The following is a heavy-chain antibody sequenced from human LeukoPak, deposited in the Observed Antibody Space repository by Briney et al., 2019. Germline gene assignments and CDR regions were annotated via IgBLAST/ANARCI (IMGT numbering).Heavy chain of an antibody. J-gene: IGHJ6*03. V-gene: IGHV4-59*01. CDR1: GGSINSYY. Sequence: PSETLSLTCTVSGGSINSYYWSWIRQPPGKGLEWIGYIYYSGSTNYNPSLKSRVTISVDTSKNQFSLKLSSVTAADTAVYYCARASSYYDSSGYHYYYYYMDVWGKGTTVTISS. D-gene: IGHD3-22*01. CDR2: IYYSGST. CDR3: ARASSYYDSSGYHYYYYYMDV.